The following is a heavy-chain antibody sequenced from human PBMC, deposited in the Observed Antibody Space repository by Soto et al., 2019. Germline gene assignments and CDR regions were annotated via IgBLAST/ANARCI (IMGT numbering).Heavy chain of an antibody. J-gene: IGHJ6*02. CDR1: GFTFSKYW. D-gene: IGHD2-2*01. Sequence: EVQLVESGGGLVQPGGSLRLSCAASGFTFSKYWMTWVRQAPGKGLEWVANIKEDGGEDYYADSVKGRFTISRDNAKNSLFLQLSSLGAEDTATYYCAREVQSSYCSSTTCYFFGLDVWGQGTTVTVS. CDR2: IKEDGGED. V-gene: IGHV3-7*01. CDR3: AREVQSSYCSSTTCYFFGLDV.